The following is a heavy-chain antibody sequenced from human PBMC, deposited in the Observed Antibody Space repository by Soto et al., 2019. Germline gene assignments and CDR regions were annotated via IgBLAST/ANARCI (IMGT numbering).Heavy chain of an antibody. J-gene: IGHJ6*02. CDR1: GGTFSSYA. D-gene: IGHD4-17*01. CDR2: IIPIFGTA. Sequence: QVQLVQSGAEVKKPGPSVKVSCKASGGTFSSYAISWVRQAPGQGLEWMGGIIPIFGTANYAHKFQGRVTITADEPTSTAYMQLSSLRSEDTAVYYCAPRLGPTVTTIVYYGLDVWGQGTTVTVSS. CDR3: APRLGPTVTTIVYYGLDV. V-gene: IGHV1-69*01.